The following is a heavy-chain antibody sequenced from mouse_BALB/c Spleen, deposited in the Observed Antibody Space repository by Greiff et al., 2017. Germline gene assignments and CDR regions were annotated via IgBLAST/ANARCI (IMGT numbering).Heavy chain of an antibody. CDR2: INSNGGST. CDR3: ARVLRRRFAY. J-gene: IGHJ3*01. D-gene: IGHD1-2*01. CDR1: GFTFSSYG. V-gene: IGHV5-6-3*01. Sequence: EVKLLESGGGLVQPGGSLKLSCAASGFTFSSYGMSWVRQTPDKRLELVATINSNGGSTYYPDSVKGRFTISRDNAKNTLYLQMSSLKSEDTAMYYCARVLRRRFAYWGQGTLVTVSA.